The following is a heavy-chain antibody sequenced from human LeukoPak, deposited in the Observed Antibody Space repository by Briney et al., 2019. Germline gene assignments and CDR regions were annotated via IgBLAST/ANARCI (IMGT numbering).Heavy chain of an antibody. Sequence: GGFLRLSCAASGFTYSTYWMSWVRQAPGKGLEWVANINQDGSEKYYVDSVRGRFTISRDNAKNSLYLQMNSLRGEDTAVYYCARNAPFDYWGQGTLVTVSS. V-gene: IGHV3-7*01. CDR3: ARNAPFDY. J-gene: IGHJ4*02. CDR1: GFTYSTYW. CDR2: INQDGSEK.